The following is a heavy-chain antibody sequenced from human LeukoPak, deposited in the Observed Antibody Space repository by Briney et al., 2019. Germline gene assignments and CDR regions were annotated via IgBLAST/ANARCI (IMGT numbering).Heavy chain of an antibody. CDR2: IYYSGST. CDR3: AGDYGDLLTGIRFDT. V-gene: IGHV4-30-4*01. J-gene: IGHJ5*02. D-gene: IGHD4-17*01. CDR1: GGSISSGDYY. Sequence: SQTLSLTCTVDGGSISSGDYYWRWIRQPPGKGLEWIGYIYYSGSTYYNPSLKSRVTISIQTSKNKFSLKMTSVTAADTAVYYCAGDYGDLLTGIRFDTWGQGTLVTVSS.